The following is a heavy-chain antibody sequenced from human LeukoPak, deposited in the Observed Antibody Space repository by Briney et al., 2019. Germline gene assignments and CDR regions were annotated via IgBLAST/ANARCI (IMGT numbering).Heavy chain of an antibody. Sequence: GGALRLSCAASGFTFSSYWMSWVRQAPGKGLEWVANIKQDGSEKYYVDSVKGRFTISRDNAKNSLYLQMNSLRAEDTAVYYCARDSGGSSLGQTFDYWGQGTLVTVSS. V-gene: IGHV3-7*01. CDR2: IKQDGSEK. CDR3: ARDSGGSSLGQTFDY. D-gene: IGHD6-6*01. J-gene: IGHJ4*02. CDR1: GFTFSSYW.